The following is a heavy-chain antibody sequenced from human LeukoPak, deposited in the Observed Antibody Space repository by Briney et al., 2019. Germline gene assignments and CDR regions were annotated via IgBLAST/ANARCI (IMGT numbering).Heavy chain of an antibody. V-gene: IGHV3-23*01. J-gene: IGHJ4*02. CDR2: ISGGGDIT. D-gene: IGHD2-15*01. CDR3: VREDTPATANY. CDR1: GFNFDNHA. Sequence: PGGSLRLSCAASGFNFDNHAMSWVRQTAGKGLEWVSAISGGGDITYYADSVKGRFTISRDNSKDTLFLQMHSLRPGDTAVYYCVREDTPATANYWGQGTLVNISS.